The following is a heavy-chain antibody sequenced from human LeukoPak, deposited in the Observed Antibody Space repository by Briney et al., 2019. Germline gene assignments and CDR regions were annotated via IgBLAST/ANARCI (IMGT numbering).Heavy chain of an antibody. CDR1: GGTFSSYV. V-gene: IGHV1-69*06. J-gene: IGHJ3*02. D-gene: IGHD6-19*01. CDR3: ARIRQWVSHDAFDI. CDR2: IFPIFGTA. Sequence: SVKVSCKASGGTFSSYVISWVRQAPGQGLEWMGGIFPIFGTANYAQNFQGRVTITADKSTSTAYMELSSLRSDDTAVYYFARIRQWVSHDAFDIWGQGTMVTVSS.